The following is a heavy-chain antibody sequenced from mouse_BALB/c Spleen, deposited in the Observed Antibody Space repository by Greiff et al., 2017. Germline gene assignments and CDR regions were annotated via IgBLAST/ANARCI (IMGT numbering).Heavy chain of an antibody. CDR3: ARSSSYWFAY. D-gene: IGHD1-1*01. CDR1: GFTFSSFG. CDR2: ISSGSSTI. Sequence: EVKLVESGGGLVQPGGSRKLSCAASGFTFSSFGMHWVRQAPEKGLEWVAYISSGSSTIYYADTVKGRFTISRDNPKNTLFLQMTSLRSEDTAMYYCARSSSYWFAYWGQGTLVTVSA. V-gene: IGHV5-17*02. J-gene: IGHJ3*01.